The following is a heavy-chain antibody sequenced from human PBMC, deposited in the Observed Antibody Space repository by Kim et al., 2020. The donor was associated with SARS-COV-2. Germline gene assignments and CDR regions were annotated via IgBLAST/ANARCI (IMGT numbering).Heavy chain of an antibody. CDR3: ARGRGGSRFTKFDY. J-gene: IGHJ4*02. D-gene: IGHD2-15*01. V-gene: IGHV1-3*01. Sequence: SQKFQGRVTITRDTSASTAYMELSSLRSEDTAVYYCARGRGGSRFTKFDYWGQGTLVTVSS.